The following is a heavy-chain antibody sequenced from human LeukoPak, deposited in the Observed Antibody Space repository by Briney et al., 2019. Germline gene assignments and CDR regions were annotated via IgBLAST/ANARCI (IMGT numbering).Heavy chain of an antibody. CDR2: INHSGST. CDR3: ARKYGSAPNWFDP. Sequence: SETLSLTCAVYGGSFSGYYWSWIRQPPGKGLEWIGEINHSGSTNYNPSLKSRVTISVDTSKNQFSLKLSPVTAADTAVYYCARKYGSAPNWFDPWGQGTLVTVSS. J-gene: IGHJ5*02. D-gene: IGHD3-10*01. CDR1: GGSFSGYY. V-gene: IGHV4-34*01.